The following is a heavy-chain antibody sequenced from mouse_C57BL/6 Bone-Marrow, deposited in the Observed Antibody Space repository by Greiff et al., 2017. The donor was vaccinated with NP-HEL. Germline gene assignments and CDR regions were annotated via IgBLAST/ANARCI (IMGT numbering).Heavy chain of an antibody. J-gene: IGHJ4*01. CDR2: IFPGSGST. CDR3: AETITTVVAPLAMDY. D-gene: IGHD1-1*01. CDR1: GYTFTSYW. Sequence: QVQLQQSGPELVRPGASVKISCKASGYTFTSYWMQWVRQRPGQGLEWIGEIFPGSGSTYYIEKFKGKATLTVATSSSTAYMQRSSLTSEDSAVYFCAETITTVVAPLAMDYWGQGTSVTVSS. V-gene: IGHV1-56*01.